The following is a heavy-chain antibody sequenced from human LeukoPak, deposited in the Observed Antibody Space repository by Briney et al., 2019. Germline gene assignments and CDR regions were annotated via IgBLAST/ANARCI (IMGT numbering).Heavy chain of an antibody. J-gene: IGHJ2*01. CDR3: ARATYGGNSNWYFDL. V-gene: IGHV4-61*02. CDR1: GGSISSGSYY. D-gene: IGHD4-23*01. Sequence: SETLSLTCTVSGGSISSGSYYWSWIRQPAGNGLEWIGRIYTSGSTNYNPSLKSRVTISVDTSKNQFSLKLSSVTAADTAVYYCARATYGGNSNWYFDLWGRGTLVTVSS. CDR2: IYTSGST.